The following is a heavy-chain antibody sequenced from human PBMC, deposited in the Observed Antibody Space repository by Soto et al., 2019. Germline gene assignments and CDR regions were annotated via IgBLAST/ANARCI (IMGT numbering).Heavy chain of an antibody. J-gene: IGHJ6*02. V-gene: IGHV1-69*01. CDR2: IIPIFGTA. CDR1: GGTFSSYA. Sequence: QVQLVQSGAEVKKPGSSVKVSCKASGGTFSSYAISWVRQAPGQGLEWMGGIIPIFGTANYAQKLQGRVTITADESTSTAYMELSSLRSEDTAVYYCARDGLDYYDSSGYSDYYYGMDVWGQGTTFTVSS. D-gene: IGHD3-22*01. CDR3: ARDGLDYYDSSGYSDYYYGMDV.